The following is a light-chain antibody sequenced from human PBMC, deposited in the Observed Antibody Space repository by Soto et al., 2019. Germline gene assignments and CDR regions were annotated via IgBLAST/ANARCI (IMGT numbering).Light chain of an antibody. CDR1: QNIRTY. Sequence: DIQVTQSPSSLSASVGGRVTITCRASQNIRTYLSWYQQKPGKAPKLLIYETSHLQSGVPSRFSGSGSGTDFTLTITSLQPEDFATYYCQESFYAPPTFGQGTKVEIK. V-gene: IGKV1-39*01. CDR2: ETS. J-gene: IGKJ1*01. CDR3: QESFYAPPT.